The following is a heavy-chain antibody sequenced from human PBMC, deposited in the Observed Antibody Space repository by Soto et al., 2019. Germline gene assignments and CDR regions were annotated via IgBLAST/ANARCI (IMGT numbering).Heavy chain of an antibody. V-gene: IGHV4-61*01. CDR2: VYYTGST. CDR3: ARAIHDYDTTGYLSFDY. D-gene: IGHD3-22*01. CDR1: RGSVSSGNYY. Sequence: DTLSLTCPVARGSVSSGNYYWIWLRQPPGKGLEWIGYVYYTGSTNYNPSLKSRVTISVDTSKNQFSLRLSSVAAADTAVYFCARAIHDYDTTGYLSFDYWGQGTLVTVSS. J-gene: IGHJ4*02.